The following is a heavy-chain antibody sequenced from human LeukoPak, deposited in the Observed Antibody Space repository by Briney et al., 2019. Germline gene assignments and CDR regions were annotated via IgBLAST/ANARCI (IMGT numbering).Heavy chain of an antibody. J-gene: IGHJ4*02. Sequence: SETLCLTCAVSGGAISRSSYGWGWVRQPPGRGREWGERIYYSGSTYYTPSLKSRVTITVDTSKNQSSLKLSSVTAADTAVYYCARHDADYYDILTGYYRNTHFDYWGQGTLVTVSS. V-gene: IGHV4-39*01. CDR3: ARHDADYYDILTGYYRNTHFDY. CDR1: GGAISRSSYG. D-gene: IGHD3-9*01. CDR2: IYYSGST.